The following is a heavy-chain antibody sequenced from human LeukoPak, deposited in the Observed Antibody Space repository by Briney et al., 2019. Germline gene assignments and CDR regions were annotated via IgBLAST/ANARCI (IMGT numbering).Heavy chain of an antibody. CDR1: GGSISSNSYY. CDR3: ATGLPNFDY. V-gene: IGHV4-39*01. CDR2: LYYSGST. J-gene: IGHJ4*02. D-gene: IGHD4-11*01. Sequence: SETLSLTCTVSGGSISSNSYYWGWIRQPPGKGLEWIGSLYYSGSTYYNPSLKSRVTISVDTSKNQFSLKLSSVTAADTAVYYCATGLPNFDYWGQGTLVTVSS.